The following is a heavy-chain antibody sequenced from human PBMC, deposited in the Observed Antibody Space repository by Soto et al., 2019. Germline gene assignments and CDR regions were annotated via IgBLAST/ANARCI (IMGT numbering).Heavy chain of an antibody. J-gene: IGHJ3*02. Sequence: PSETLSLTCAVSCGYISVGYYSWSRIRQPPGKGLEWIVFIYRSVSTYYKTSLKSPFTSSVDRSKNHFFLNLTSVTAADTAVYDCAAYRKFYQIRGRGTKVTVSS. CDR1: CGYISVGYYS. CDR3: AAYRKFYQI. D-gene: IGHD3-16*02. CDR2: IYRSVST. V-gene: IGHV4-30-2*01.